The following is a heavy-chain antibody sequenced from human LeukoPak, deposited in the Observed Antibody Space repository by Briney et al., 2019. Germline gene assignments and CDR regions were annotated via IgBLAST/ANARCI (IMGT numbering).Heavy chain of an antibody. D-gene: IGHD5-12*01. Sequence: GGSLRLSCAASGFTFSSYAMSWVRQAPGKGLEWVSSISGSGGRTYYADSVKGRFTISRDNAKNSLYLQMNSLRAEDTAVYYCARDIVATMTYYYYYMDVWGKGTTVTVSS. J-gene: IGHJ6*03. CDR2: ISGSGGRT. CDR1: GFTFSSYA. CDR3: ARDIVATMTYYYYYMDV. V-gene: IGHV3-23*01.